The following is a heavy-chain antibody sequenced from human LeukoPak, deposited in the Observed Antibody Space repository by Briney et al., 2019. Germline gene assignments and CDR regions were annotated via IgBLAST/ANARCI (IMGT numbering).Heavy chain of an antibody. V-gene: IGHV3-23*01. D-gene: IGHD3-10*01. CDR1: GFSVSNYY. J-gene: IGHJ4*02. CDR2: ISGSGGGT. Sequence: GGSLRLSCVASGFSVSNYYMSWVRQAPGKGLEWDSAISGSGGGTYYADSVKGRFTISRDNSKNTLYLQMNSLRAEDTAVYYCAKDLRFGDSPGNRFDYWGQGTLVTVSS. CDR3: AKDLRFGDSPGNRFDY.